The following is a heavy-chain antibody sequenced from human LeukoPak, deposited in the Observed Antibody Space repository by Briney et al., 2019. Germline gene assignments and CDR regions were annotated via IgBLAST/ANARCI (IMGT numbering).Heavy chain of an antibody. CDR1: GFTFSNSP. V-gene: IGHV3-11*04. CDR3: ASRTYPSDY. CDR2: ISSSGSTI. Sequence: LRLSCAVSGFTFSNSPMSWVRQAPGKGLEWVSYISSSGSTIYYADSVKGRFTISRDNAKNSLYLQMNSLRAEDTAVYYCASRTYPSDYWGQGTLVTVSS. J-gene: IGHJ4*02.